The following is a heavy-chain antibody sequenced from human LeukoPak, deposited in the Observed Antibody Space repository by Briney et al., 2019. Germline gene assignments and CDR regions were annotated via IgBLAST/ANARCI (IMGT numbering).Heavy chain of an antibody. CDR3: ATSGNYYLKY. D-gene: IGHD1-26*01. J-gene: IGHJ4*02. Sequence: AGGSLRLSCAASGFTFSSYAMHWVRQAPGKGLEWVSHITSSSTNIYYADSVKGRFTISRDNAKNALSLQMNSLRDEDTAVYYCATSGNYYLKYWGQGTLVTVSS. V-gene: IGHV3-48*02. CDR2: ITSSSTNI. CDR1: GFTFSSYA.